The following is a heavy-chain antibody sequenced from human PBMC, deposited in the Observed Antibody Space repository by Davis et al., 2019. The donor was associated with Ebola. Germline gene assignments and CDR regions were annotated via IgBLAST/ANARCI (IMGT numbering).Heavy chain of an antibody. D-gene: IGHD2-2*01. J-gene: IGHJ6*04. CDR2: IYYSGST. CDR1: GASISSGGYY. Sequence: SETLSLTCTVSGASISSGGYYWSWIRQHPGKGLEWIGYIYYSGSTYYNPSLKSRVTMSVDTSKNQFSLKLSSVTAADTAVYYCARDSSSASGMDVWGKGTTVTVSS. V-gene: IGHV4-31*03. CDR3: ARDSSSASGMDV.